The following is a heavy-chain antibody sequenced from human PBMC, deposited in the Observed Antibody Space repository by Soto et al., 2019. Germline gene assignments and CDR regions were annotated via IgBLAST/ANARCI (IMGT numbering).Heavy chain of an antibody. Sequence: GGSLRLSCAASGFTFSERYMDWVRQAPGKGLEWVGRTKNKANSYTTEYAASVKGRFTISRDYSRDSVYLQMNSLKTDDTAVYYCTIEGAYPGPDFDYWGQGTLVTVSS. V-gene: IGHV3-72*01. CDR3: TIEGAYPGPDFDY. CDR1: GFTFSERY. D-gene: IGHD3-16*01. J-gene: IGHJ4*02. CDR2: TKNKANSYTT.